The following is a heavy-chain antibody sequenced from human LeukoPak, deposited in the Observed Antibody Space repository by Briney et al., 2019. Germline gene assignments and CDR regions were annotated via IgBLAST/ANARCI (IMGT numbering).Heavy chain of an antibody. V-gene: IGHV3-53*01. CDR1: GFTVSSNY. Sequence: GGSLRLSCAASGFTVSSNYMSWVRQAPGKGLEWVSVIYSGGSTHYADSVRGRFTISRDNSKNTLYLQMNSLRAEDTAVYYCARDRGSSGWAFDYWGQGTLVTVSS. D-gene: IGHD6-19*01. J-gene: IGHJ4*02. CDR3: ARDRGSSGWAFDY. CDR2: IYSGGST.